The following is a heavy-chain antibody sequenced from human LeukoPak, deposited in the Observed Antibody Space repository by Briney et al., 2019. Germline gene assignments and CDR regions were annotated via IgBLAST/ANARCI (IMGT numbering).Heavy chain of an antibody. J-gene: IGHJ3*02. V-gene: IGHV2-5*02. Sequence: SGPTLVKPTQTLTLACTFSGFSLSTSGVGVGWIRQPPGKALEWLALIYWDDDKRYSPSLKSRLTITKDTSKNQVVLTMTNTDPVDTATYYCAHSPNGSGSSNDAFDIWGQGTMVTVSS. CDR2: IYWDDDK. CDR1: GFSLSTSGVG. D-gene: IGHD3-10*01. CDR3: AHSPNGSGSSNDAFDI.